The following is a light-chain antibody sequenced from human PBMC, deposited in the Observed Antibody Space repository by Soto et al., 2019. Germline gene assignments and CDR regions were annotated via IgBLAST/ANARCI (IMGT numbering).Light chain of an antibody. V-gene: IGLV1-44*01. Sequence: QPVLTQPPSASGTPGQRVTISCSGSSPNIGTNTVIWYQQLPGAAPKLLIYSDNQRPSGVPDRFSGSKSGTSASLAISGLQSEDEADYYCAAWDVSLVVFGGGTQLTVL. CDR3: AAWDVSLVV. CDR2: SDN. CDR1: SPNIGTNT. J-gene: IGLJ2*01.